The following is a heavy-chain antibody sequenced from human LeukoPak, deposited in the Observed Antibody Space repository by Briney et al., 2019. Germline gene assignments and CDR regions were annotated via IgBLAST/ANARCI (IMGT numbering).Heavy chain of an antibody. V-gene: IGHV1-8*01. CDR1: GYTFTSYD. D-gene: IGHD6-6*01. CDR3: ARLPKYSRPLDY. J-gene: IGHJ4*02. Sequence: VASVKVPCKASGYTFTSYDINWVRQATGQGLEWMGWMNPNSGNTSYAQKFQGRVTMSRDTSISTAYMELSSLRSEDTAVYYCARLPKYSRPLDYWGQGTLVTVSS. CDR2: MNPNSGNT.